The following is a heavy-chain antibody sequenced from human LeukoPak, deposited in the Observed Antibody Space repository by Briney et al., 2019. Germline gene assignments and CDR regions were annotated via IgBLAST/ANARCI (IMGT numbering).Heavy chain of an antibody. CDR3: ARGGGIAAAKAFDI. V-gene: IGHV4-34*01. J-gene: IGHJ3*02. D-gene: IGHD6-13*01. CDR2: INHSGST. CDR1: GGSISSYY. Sequence: SETLSLTCTVSGGSISSYYWSWIRQPAGKGLEWIGEINHSGSTNYNPSLKSRVTISVDTSKNQFSLKLSSVTAADTAVYYCARGGGIAAAKAFDIWGQGTMVTVSS.